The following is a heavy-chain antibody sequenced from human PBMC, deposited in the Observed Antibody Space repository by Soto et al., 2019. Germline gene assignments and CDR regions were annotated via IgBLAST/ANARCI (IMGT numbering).Heavy chain of an antibody. CDR1: GFSFRSYA. V-gene: IGHV3-30-3*01. Sequence: GGSLRLACAGSGFSFRSYAMHWVLQPPGKGLEWVAVISSDGSNKYYADSVMGRFTISRDNSKNTLYLQMNSLRAEDTAVYSCASISFKDYGMDVWGQGTTVTVSS. J-gene: IGHJ6*02. CDR2: ISSDGSNK. CDR3: ASISFKDYGMDV.